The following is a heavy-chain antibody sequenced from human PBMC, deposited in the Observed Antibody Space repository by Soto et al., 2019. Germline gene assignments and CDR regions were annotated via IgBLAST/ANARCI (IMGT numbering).Heavy chain of an antibody. Sequence: ASETLSLTCSVSGDSISNLDYFWAWIRQPPGQALEYIGYIYKSATTYYNPSFESRVAISVDTSKGQFSLNVTSVTAADTAVYFCARGRYCLTGRCFPNWFDSWGQGALVTVSS. J-gene: IGHJ5*01. CDR2: IYKSATT. D-gene: IGHD7-27*01. V-gene: IGHV4-30-4*01. CDR1: GDSISNLDYF. CDR3: ARGRYCLTGRCFPNWFDS.